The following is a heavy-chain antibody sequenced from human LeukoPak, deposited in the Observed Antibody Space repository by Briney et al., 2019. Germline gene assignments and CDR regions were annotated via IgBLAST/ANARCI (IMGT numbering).Heavy chain of an antibody. J-gene: IGHJ6*03. Sequence: PSETLSLTCTVSGGSISSSSYYWGWIRQPPGKGLEWIGSIYYSGSTYYNPSLKSRITISVDTSKNQFSLKLSSVTAADTAVYYCARPYGSGGLNYYYCYMDVWGKGTTVTVSS. D-gene: IGHD3-10*01. CDR3: ARPYGSGGLNYYYCYMDV. V-gene: IGHV4-39*01. CDR1: GGSISSSSYY. CDR2: IYYSGST.